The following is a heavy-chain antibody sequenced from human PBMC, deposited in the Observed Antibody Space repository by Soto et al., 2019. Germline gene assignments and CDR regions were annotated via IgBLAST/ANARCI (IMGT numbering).Heavy chain of an antibody. D-gene: IGHD5-12*01. J-gene: IGHJ4*02. V-gene: IGHV4-59*12. CDR2: IYYSGST. CDR1: GDSIVGSY. CDR3: AKYRRTDAEGYTFDY. Sequence: SETLSLTCSVSGDSIVGSYWSWIRQSPGKGLEWIGFIYYSGSTEYNPSLKSRVTMSVDTSKNQFSLKLGSVTAADTAVYFCAKYRRTDAEGYTFDYWGQGALVTVSS.